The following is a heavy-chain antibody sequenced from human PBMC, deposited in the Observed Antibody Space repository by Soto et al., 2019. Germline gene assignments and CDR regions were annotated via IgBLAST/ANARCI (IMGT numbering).Heavy chain of an antibody. J-gene: IGHJ6*02. D-gene: IGHD3-3*01. CDR3: ARGRDFWSGYYYYYGMDV. CDR1: GFTFDDYG. CDR2: INWNGGST. Sequence: GGSLRLSCAASGFTFDDYGMSWVRQAPGKGLEWVSGINWNGGSTGYADSVKGRFTISRDNAKNSLYLQMNSLRAEDTALYYCARGRDFWSGYYYYYGMDVWGQGTTVTVSS. V-gene: IGHV3-20*04.